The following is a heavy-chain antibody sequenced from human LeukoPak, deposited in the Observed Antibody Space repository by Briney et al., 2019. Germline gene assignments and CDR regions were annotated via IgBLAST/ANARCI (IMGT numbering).Heavy chain of an antibody. CDR3: ARDGYSSYYYYYYYMDV. Sequence: ASVKVSCKASGYTFTSYGISWVRQAPGQGLEWMGWISAYNGNTNYAQKLQGRVTMTTDTSTSTVYMELRSLRSDDTAVYYCARDGYSSYYYYYYYMDVWGKGTTVTVSS. J-gene: IGHJ6*03. V-gene: IGHV1-18*01. CDR2: ISAYNGNT. CDR1: GYTFTSYG. D-gene: IGHD6-13*01.